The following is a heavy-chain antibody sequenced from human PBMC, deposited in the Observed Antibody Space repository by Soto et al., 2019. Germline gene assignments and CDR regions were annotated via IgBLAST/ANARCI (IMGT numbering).Heavy chain of an antibody. V-gene: IGHV1-8*01. CDR2: MNPNSGNT. CDR1: GYTFTSYD. J-gene: IGHJ5*02. CDR3: ATLGGSSTTVGP. D-gene: IGHD2-15*01. Sequence: ASVKVSCKASGYTFTSYDINWVRQATGQGLEWMGWMNPNSGNTGYAQKFQGRVTMTRNTSISTAYMELSSLRSEDTAVYYCATLGGSSTTVGPWGQGTLVTVSS.